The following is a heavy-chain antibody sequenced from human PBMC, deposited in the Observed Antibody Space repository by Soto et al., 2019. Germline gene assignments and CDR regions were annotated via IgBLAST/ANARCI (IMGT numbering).Heavy chain of an antibody. J-gene: IGHJ1*01. Sequence: EVQLVESGGGLVQPGGSLKLSCAASGFTFSGSAMHWVRQASGKGLEWVGRIRSKKDGGATDFAAPVKGRFAISRDDSKNTLYLQMNSLNTEDTAVYFCTTDYYDATGYYGYFQYWGQGTLLTVSS. CDR2: IRSKKDGGAT. D-gene: IGHD3-22*01. CDR3: TTDYYDATGYYGYFQY. V-gene: IGHV3-15*01. CDR1: GFTFSGSA.